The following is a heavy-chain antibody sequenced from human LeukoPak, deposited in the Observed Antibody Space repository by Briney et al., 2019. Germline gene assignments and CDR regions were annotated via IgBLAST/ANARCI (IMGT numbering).Heavy chain of an antibody. CDR3: ARSPYTYGSLFYLDY. Sequence: GASVTVSCKASGYTFTYYYIHWVRQAPGQGLAWMGIINPSGGSTTYAQKFQGRVTLTRDTSTSTVYMELSSLRSEDTAVYYCARSPYTYGSLFYLDYWGQGTLVTVSS. CDR1: GYTFTYYY. V-gene: IGHV1-46*01. D-gene: IGHD5-18*01. CDR2: INPSGGST. J-gene: IGHJ4*02.